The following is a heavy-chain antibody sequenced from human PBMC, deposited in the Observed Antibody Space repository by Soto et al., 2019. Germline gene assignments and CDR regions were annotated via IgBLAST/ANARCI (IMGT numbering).Heavy chain of an antibody. CDR2: ISGSGGNT. Sequence: VGSLRLSCAASGFTFSTYAMSWVRQAPGKGLEWVSAISGSGGNTHYADSVKGRFTISRDNSKNTLYLQMNSLRAEDTAVYYCAKDYYYDSSGPDFWGQGILVTVSS. J-gene: IGHJ4*02. V-gene: IGHV3-23*01. D-gene: IGHD3-22*01. CDR3: AKDYYYDSSGPDF. CDR1: GFTFSTYA.